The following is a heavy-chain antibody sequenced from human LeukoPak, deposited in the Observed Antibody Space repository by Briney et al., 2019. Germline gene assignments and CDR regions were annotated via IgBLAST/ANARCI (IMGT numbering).Heavy chain of an antibody. CDR3: AKVKESGYYSSYFDY. J-gene: IGHJ4*02. CDR2: ISWNSGSI. V-gene: IGHV3-9*03. CDR1: GFTFDDYA. D-gene: IGHD3-3*01. Sequence: GRSLRLSCAASGFTFDDYAMHWVRQAPGKGLEWVSGISWNSGSIGYADSVKGRFTISRDNAKNSLYLQMNSLRAEDMALYYCAKVKESGYYSSYFDYWGQGTLVTVSS.